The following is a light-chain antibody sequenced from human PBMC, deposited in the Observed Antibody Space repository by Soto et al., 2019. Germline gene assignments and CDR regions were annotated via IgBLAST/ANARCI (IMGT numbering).Light chain of an antibody. Sequence: PVLRRESTSLSCRASQSVSSNLAWYQQKPGQAPRLLIYGASKRAIGLPARFSGSGSGTEFTLTCAIGVPEDFALYFCQLYGTSLRTIGRGTKVDIK. CDR3: QLYGTSLRT. V-gene: IGKV3-15*01. CDR1: QSVSSN. CDR2: GAS. J-gene: IGKJ1*01.